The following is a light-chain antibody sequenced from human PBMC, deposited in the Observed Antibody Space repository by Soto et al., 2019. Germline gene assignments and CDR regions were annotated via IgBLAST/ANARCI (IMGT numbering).Light chain of an antibody. J-gene: IGKJ1*01. CDR3: QQLSNWPTWT. CDR2: DAY. V-gene: IGKV3-11*01. Sequence: EIVLTQSPATLSLSPGERATLSCRASQSVSRYLAWYQQKPGQAHRLLIYDAYNRATCIPARFSGSGSGTNSTLTISSLEPEDLAVYYCQQLSNWPTWTCGQGTKVEI. CDR1: QSVSRY.